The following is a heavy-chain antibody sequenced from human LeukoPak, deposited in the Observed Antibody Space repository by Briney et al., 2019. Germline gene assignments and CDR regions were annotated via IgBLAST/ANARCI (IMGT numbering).Heavy chain of an antibody. CDR1: GFTFSSYW. J-gene: IGHJ4*02. CDR2: INSDGSST. CDR3: ARDRYSGSYPLDY. V-gene: IGHV3-74*01. Sequence: GGSLRLSCAASGFTFSSYWMHWVRQAPGKGLVWVSRINSDGSSTSYADSVKGRFTISRDNAKNTLYLQMNSLRAEDTAVYYCARDRYSGSYPLDYWGQGTLVTVSP. D-gene: IGHD1-26*01.